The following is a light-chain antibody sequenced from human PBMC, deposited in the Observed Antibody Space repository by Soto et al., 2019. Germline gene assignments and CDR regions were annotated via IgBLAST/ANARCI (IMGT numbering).Light chain of an antibody. CDR3: CSYASGNTHV. V-gene: IGLV2-14*01. J-gene: IGLJ1*01. Sequence: QSALTQPASVSGSPGQSITISCTGTSSDIGGYYYVSWYQQHPGEAPKLMIYEDTKRPSGVSYRFSASKSGNTASLTISGLQAEDEADYYCCSYASGNTHVFGAGTKVTVL. CDR1: SSDIGGYYY. CDR2: EDT.